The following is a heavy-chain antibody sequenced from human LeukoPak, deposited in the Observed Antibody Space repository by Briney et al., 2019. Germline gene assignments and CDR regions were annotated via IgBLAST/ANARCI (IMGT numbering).Heavy chain of an antibody. D-gene: IGHD1-26*01. CDR2: ISYDGSNK. V-gene: IGHV3-30*18. J-gene: IGHJ6*02. CDR1: GFTFSSYG. Sequence: GGSLRLSCAASGFTFSSYGMHWVRQAPGKGLEWVAVISYDGSNKYYADSVKGRFTISRDNSKNTLYLQMNSLRAEDTAVYYCAKDRSRWDYYGMDVWGQGTTVTVSS. CDR3: AKDRSRWDYYGMDV.